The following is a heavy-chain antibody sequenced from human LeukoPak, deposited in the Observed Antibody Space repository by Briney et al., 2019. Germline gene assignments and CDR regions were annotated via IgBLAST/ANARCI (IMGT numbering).Heavy chain of an antibody. V-gene: IGHV5-51*01. D-gene: IGHD3-10*01. CDR1: GYRSTSYW. Sequence: GEALKISCKGCGYRSTSYWIGWVRPMPGKGGAWMGIIYPGDCDTRYSPSCQGQVTISADKSISTAFLQSSSLKASDTAMYYCARSEGGYYGSGSYFDYSGQGTLVTVSS. J-gene: IGHJ4*02. CDR3: ARSEGGYYGSGSYFDY. CDR2: IYPGDCDT.